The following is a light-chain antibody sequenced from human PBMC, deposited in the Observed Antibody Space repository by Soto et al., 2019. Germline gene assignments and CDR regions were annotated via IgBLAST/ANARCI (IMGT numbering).Light chain of an antibody. CDR1: SSDIGGYNY. CDR3: SSYTSSNTLV. Sequence: QSALTQPASVSGSPGQSITISCTGTSSDIGGYNYVYWCQQHPGKAPKLMIYDVSNRPSGVSNRFSGSKSGSTASLTISGLQSEDEADYYCSSYTSSNTLVFGTGTKVTVL. V-gene: IGLV2-14*01. J-gene: IGLJ1*01. CDR2: DVS.